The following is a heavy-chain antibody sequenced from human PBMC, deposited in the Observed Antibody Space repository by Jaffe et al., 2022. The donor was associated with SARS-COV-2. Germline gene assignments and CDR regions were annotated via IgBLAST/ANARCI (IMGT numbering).Heavy chain of an antibody. CDR2: ISADKGHT. D-gene: IGHD3-22*01. V-gene: IGHV1-18*01. J-gene: IGHJ3*02. CDR1: GYTFTSYG. CDR3: ARDYYYDSSGYYHDTFDI. Sequence: QVQLVQSGGEVRKPGASVKVSCKASGYTFTSYGISWVRLAPGQGLEWMGWISADKGHTAYAQKVQGRVTMTTDKSTSTVYMELRSLRSDDTAVYYCARDYYYDSSGYYHDTFDIWGQGTMVTVSS.